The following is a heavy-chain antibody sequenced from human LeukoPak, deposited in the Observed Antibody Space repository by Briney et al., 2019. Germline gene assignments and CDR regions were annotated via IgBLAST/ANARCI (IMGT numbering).Heavy chain of an antibody. J-gene: IGHJ4*02. D-gene: IGHD3-3*01. CDR3: ASRITIFGVVPF. V-gene: IGHV4-39*01. CDR1: GGSISSSSYY. CDR2: IYHSGST. Sequence: SETLSLTCTVSGGSISSSSYYWGWIRQPPGKGLEWIGYIYHSGSTYYNPSLKSRVTISVDTSKNQFSLKLSSVTAADTAVYYCASRITIFGVVPFWGQGTLVTVSS.